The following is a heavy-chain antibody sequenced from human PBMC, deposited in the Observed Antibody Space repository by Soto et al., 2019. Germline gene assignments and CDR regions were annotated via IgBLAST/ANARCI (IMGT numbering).Heavy chain of an antibody. J-gene: IGHJ6*02. D-gene: IGHD1-26*01. CDR1: GFTFSNYV. V-gene: IGHV3-33*01. Sequence: SLRLSCASSGFTFSNYVMHWVRQAPCKGLEWVAIIWHDGNNKYYADSVRGRFIISRDNSKNRLYLQMNSLRAEDTAVYYCASDLVGASDSYGLDVWGQGTPVTVSS. CDR2: IWHDGNNK. CDR3: ASDLVGASDSYGLDV.